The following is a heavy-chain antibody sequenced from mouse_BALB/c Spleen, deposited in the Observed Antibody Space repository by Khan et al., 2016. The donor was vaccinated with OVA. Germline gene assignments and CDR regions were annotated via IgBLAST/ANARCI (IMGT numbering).Heavy chain of an antibody. Sequence: EVQLVESGPGLVKPSQSLSLTCTVTGYSITSDYAWNWIRQFPGYKLEWMGYISYSGSTNYNPALKSRISITRDTSKNQFFLQLNSVTTEDTATYYCARDGSRYNYAMDYWGQGTSVTVSS. J-gene: IGHJ4*01. CDR1: GYSITSDYA. V-gene: IGHV3-2*02. CDR3: ARDGSRYNYAMDY. CDR2: ISYSGST. D-gene: IGHD2-3*01.